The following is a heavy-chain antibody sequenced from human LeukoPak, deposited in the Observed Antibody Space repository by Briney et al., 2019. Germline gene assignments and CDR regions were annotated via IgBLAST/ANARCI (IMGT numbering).Heavy chain of an antibody. Sequence: GSLRLSCAASGFTFSSYWMSWVRQAPGKGLEWVANIKQDGSEKYYVDSVKGRFTISRDNAKNSLYLQMNSLRAEDTAVYYCARVPYSSGWYVLDYWGQGTLVTVSS. J-gene: IGHJ4*02. CDR2: IKQDGSEK. CDR1: GFTFSSYW. CDR3: ARVPYSSGWYVLDY. V-gene: IGHV3-7*01. D-gene: IGHD6-19*01.